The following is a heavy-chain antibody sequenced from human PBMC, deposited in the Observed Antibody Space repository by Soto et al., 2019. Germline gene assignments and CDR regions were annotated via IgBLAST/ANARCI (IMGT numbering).Heavy chain of an antibody. CDR1: GYTFTSYG. J-gene: IGHJ3*02. D-gene: IGHD3-10*01. CDR3: ARDTPYGSGSYYRHDAFDI. V-gene: IGHV1-18*01. Sequence: GASVKGSCKASGYTFTSYGISWGRQAPGQGLEWMGWISAYNGHTNYAQKLQGRATTTTDTSTSTAYMELRSLRSDDTAVYYCARDTPYGSGSYYRHDAFDIWGQGPMVTVS. CDR2: ISAYNGHT.